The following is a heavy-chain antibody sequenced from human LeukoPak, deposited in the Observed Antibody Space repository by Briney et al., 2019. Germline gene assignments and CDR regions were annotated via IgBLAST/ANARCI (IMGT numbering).Heavy chain of an antibody. J-gene: IGHJ4*02. Sequence: ASVKVSCKTSGYTFTTYGIRWVRQAPGQGLEWMGLVNAYNGDTHYAKKLQGRVTMTTDTSTSTAYMELRSLRSDDTAVYYCARGRDGFNPYYFDYWGQGTLVTVSS. V-gene: IGHV1-18*01. CDR3: ARGRDGFNPYYFDY. CDR1: GYTFTTYG. CDR2: VNAYNGDT. D-gene: IGHD5-24*01.